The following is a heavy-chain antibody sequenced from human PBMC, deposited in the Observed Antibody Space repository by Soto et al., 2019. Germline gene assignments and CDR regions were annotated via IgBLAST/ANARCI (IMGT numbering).Heavy chain of an antibody. CDR1: GGSISSYY. V-gene: IGHV4-4*07. J-gene: IGHJ5*02. CDR2: IYTSGST. D-gene: IGHD5-12*01. Sequence: PSETLSLTCTVSGGSISSYYWSWIRQPAGKGLEWIGRIYTSGSTNYNPSLKSRATMSVDTSKNQFSLKLSSVTAADTAVYYCARYWKNAVATDNWFDPWGQGTLVTVSS. CDR3: ARYWKNAVATDNWFDP.